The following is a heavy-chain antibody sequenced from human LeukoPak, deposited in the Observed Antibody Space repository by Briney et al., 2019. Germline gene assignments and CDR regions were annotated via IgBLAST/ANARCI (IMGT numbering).Heavy chain of an antibody. CDR2: INAGNGNT. CDR1: GYTFSTYA. D-gene: IGHD3-22*01. CDR3: ARAHEGWLFPGLAY. Sequence: ASVKVSCKASGYTFSTYAMHWVRQAPGQRLEWMGWINAGNGNTKYSQDFQGRVTITRDTSASTAYMELSSLRSEDMAVYYCARAHEGWLFPGLAYWGQGTLVTVSS. V-gene: IGHV1-3*03. J-gene: IGHJ4*02.